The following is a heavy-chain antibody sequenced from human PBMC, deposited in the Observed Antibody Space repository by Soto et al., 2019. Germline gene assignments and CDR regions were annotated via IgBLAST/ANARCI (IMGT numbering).Heavy chain of an antibody. D-gene: IGHD2-2*01. CDR1: GGSFSGYY. J-gene: IGHJ2*01. CDR3: ARGELGYCSSTSCYEYFDL. Sequence: QVQLQQWGAGLLKPSETLSLTCAVYGGSFSGYYWSWIRQPPGQGLEWIGEINHSGSTTYNPSLKRRVTISVDTSKNQLSLKLSSVTAADTAVYYCARGELGYCSSTSCYEYFDLWGRGTLVTVSS. CDR2: INHSGST. V-gene: IGHV4-34*01.